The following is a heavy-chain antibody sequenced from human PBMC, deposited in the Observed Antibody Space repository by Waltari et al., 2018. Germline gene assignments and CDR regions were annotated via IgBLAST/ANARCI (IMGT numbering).Heavy chain of an antibody. J-gene: IGHJ4*02. V-gene: IGHV4-38-2*01. D-gene: IGHD5-12*01. CDR1: GYSISSGYY. CDR3: AALVATSYFDY. CDR2: IYHSGST. Sequence: QVQLQESGPGLVKPSETLSLTCAVSGYSISSGYYWGWIRQPPGKGLEWIGSIYHSGSTYYNPSLRSRVTISVDTSKNQFSLKLSSGTAADTAVYYCAALVATSYFDYWGQGTLVTVSS.